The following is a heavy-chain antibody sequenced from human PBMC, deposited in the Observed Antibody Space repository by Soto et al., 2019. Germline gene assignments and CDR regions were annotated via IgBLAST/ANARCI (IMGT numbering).Heavy chain of an antibody. J-gene: IGHJ6*02. V-gene: IGHV1-2*04. Sequence: QVQLVQSGAEVKKPGASVKVSCKASGYTFTGYYMHWVRQAPGQGLEWMGWINPNSGGTNYAQKFQGWVTMTRDTSINTAYMELSRLRSDDTAVYYCARAGYSGYDFQPYYYYCYGMDVWGQGTTVTVSS. D-gene: IGHD5-12*01. CDR2: INPNSGGT. CDR3: ARAGYSGYDFQPYYYYCYGMDV. CDR1: GYTFTGYY.